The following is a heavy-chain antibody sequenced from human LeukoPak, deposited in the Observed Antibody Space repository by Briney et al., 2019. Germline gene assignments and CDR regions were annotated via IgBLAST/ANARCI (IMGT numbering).Heavy chain of an antibody. CDR3: ARGETSPDAFDI. J-gene: IGHJ3*02. CDR2: IWYDGSNK. CDR1: GFTFSSYG. Sequence: EAGGSLRLSCAASGFTFSSYGMHWVRQPPGKGLEWVAVIWYDGSNKYYADSVKGRFTISRDNSKNTLYLQMNSLRAEDTAVYYCARGETSPDAFDIWGQGTMVTVSS. V-gene: IGHV3-33*01. D-gene: IGHD2-2*01.